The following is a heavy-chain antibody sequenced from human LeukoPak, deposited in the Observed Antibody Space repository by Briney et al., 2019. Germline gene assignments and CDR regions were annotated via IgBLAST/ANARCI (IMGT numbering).Heavy chain of an antibody. Sequence: GRSLRLSCAASGFTFSSYGMHWVRQAPGKGLEWVAVIWYDGSNKYYADSVKGRFTISRDNSKNTVYLQMNSLRVEDTAMYYCARGSNYYESSGYYKAFDIWGQGTMVSVSS. CDR2: IWYDGSNK. D-gene: IGHD3-22*01. CDR3: ARGSNYYESSGYYKAFDI. V-gene: IGHV3-33*01. CDR1: GFTFSSYG. J-gene: IGHJ3*02.